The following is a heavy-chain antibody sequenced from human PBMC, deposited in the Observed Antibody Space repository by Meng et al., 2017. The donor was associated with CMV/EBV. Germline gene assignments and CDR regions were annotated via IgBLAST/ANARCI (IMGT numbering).Heavy chain of an antibody. CDR2: IYSGGSST. CDR3: AKGNYDFWSGSQILHYYYGMDV. J-gene: IGHJ6*02. Sequence: GGSLRLSCAGSGFTFSSYAMHWARQAPGKGLEWVSVIYSGGSSTYYADSVKGRFTISRDNSKNTLYLQMNSLRAEDTAVYYCAKGNYDFWSGSQILHYYYGMDVWGQGTTVTVSS. CDR1: GFTFSSYA. V-gene: IGHV3-23*03. D-gene: IGHD3-3*01.